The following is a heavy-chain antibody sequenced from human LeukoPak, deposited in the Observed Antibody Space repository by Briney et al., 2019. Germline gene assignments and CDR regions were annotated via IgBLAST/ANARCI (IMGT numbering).Heavy chain of an antibody. J-gene: IGHJ4*02. V-gene: IGHV4-4*09. CDR2: IYTSGST. CDR1: GGSISSYY. D-gene: IGHD5-18*01. CDR3: ARSSRGYSYGVNDY. Sequence: PSETLSLTCTVSGGSISSYYWSWIRQPPGKGLEWIGYIYTSGSTNYNPSFKSRVTISVDTSKNQFSLKLSSVTAADTAVYYCARSSRGYSYGVNDYWGQGTLVTVSS.